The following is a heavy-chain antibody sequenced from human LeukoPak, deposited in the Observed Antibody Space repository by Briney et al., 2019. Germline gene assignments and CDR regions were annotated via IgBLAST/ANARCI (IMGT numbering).Heavy chain of an antibody. D-gene: IGHD1-1*01. J-gene: IGHJ6*03. Sequence: EASETLSLTFGLLAPSFSGYYCTWIRQAPGKGLELIGEINYLATTSYHPSLKSRVTLSVDTSKIQFAARLRSVTAADTAVYYCARGLTGTMMRFSNYFYMDVWGNGTTVSVSS. CDR1: APSFSGYY. CDR2: INYLATT. V-gene: IGHV4-34*01. CDR3: ARGLTGTMMRFSNYFYMDV.